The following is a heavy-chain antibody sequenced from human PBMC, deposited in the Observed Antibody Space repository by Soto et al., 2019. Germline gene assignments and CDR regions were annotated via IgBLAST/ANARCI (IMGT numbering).Heavy chain of an antibody. CDR3: ARESGGATATLDYYYFYMDV. V-gene: IGHV1-2*04. Sequence: QVQLVQSGAEVKNPGASLTVSCRSSGDTFNDYYIHWVRQAPGQGLEWMGWINPNGGVTKYAQKFQGWVTMTRDTSIRTVYMQLSRLRSDDPAVYYCARESGGATATLDYYYFYMDVWGTGTTVTVSS. CDR1: GDTFNDYY. J-gene: IGHJ6*03. D-gene: IGHD5-12*01. CDR2: INPNGGVT.